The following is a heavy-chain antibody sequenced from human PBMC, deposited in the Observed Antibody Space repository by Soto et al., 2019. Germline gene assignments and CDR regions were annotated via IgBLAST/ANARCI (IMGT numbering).Heavy chain of an antibody. V-gene: IGHV3-15*01. D-gene: IGHD1-26*01. CDR3: TTVVHSGSYLFDY. CDR2: IKSKTDGGTT. Sequence: PGGSLRLSCAASGFTFSNAWMSWVRQAPGKGLEWAGRIKSKTDGGTTDYAAPVKGRFTISRDDSKNTLYLQMNSLKTEDTAVYYCTTVVHSGSYLFDYWGQGTLVTVSS. CDR1: GFTFSNAW. J-gene: IGHJ4*02.